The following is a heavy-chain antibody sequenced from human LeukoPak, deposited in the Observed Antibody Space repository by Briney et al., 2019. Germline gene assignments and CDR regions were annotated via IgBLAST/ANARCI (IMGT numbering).Heavy chain of an antibody. CDR3: ARGRTAIFDY. D-gene: IGHD2-8*02. CDR1: GGSISSYY. J-gene: IGHJ4*02. CDR2: IYYSGST. V-gene: IGHV4-59*08. Sequence: SETLSLTRTVSGGSISSYYWSWIRQPPGKGLEWIGYIYYSGSTNYNPSLKSRATISVDTSKNQFSLKLSSVTAADTAVYYCARGRTAIFDYWGQGTLVTVSS.